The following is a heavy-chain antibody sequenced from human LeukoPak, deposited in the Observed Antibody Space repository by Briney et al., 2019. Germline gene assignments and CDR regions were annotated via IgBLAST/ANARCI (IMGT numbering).Heavy chain of an antibody. Sequence: SETLSLTCTVSGGSISSGSYYWSWLRQPAGKGLEWIGRIYTSGSTNYNPSLKSRVTISVDTSKNQFSLKLSSVTAADTAVYYCAGVSWAAAGVFDYWGQGTLVTVSS. V-gene: IGHV4-61*02. CDR1: GGSISSGSYY. D-gene: IGHD6-13*01. CDR3: AGVSWAAAGVFDY. J-gene: IGHJ4*02. CDR2: IYTSGST.